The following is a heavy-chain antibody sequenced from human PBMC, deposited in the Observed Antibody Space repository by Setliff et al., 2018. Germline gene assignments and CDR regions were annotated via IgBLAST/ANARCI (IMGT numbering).Heavy chain of an antibody. CDR3: ATAVREFLY. CDR2: INPDNGGT. V-gene: IGHV1-2*02. D-gene: IGHD3-10*01. Sequence: ASVKVSCKASGYAFFGYFMNWVRQAPGQGPEWMGWINPDNGGTHYAEKFQGRVTMTRDTSISTAYMELSSLRSDDTAIYYCATAVREFLYWGQGALVTVSS. CDR1: GYAFFGYF. J-gene: IGHJ4*02.